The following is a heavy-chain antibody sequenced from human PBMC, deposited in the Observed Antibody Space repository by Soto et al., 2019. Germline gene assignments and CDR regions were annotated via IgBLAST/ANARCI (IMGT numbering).Heavy chain of an antibody. Sequence: QVQLQQWGAGLLKPSETLSLTCAVYGGSFSGYYWSWVRQPPGKGLEWIGEINHSGSTNYNPPLKSRATLSAATAKTQFSLKLSSVTAADTAVYYCTRGLWFGESNWFDPWGQGTLVTVSS. CDR3: TRGLWFGESNWFDP. D-gene: IGHD3-10*01. CDR2: INHSGST. J-gene: IGHJ5*02. V-gene: IGHV4-34*01. CDR1: GGSFSGYY.